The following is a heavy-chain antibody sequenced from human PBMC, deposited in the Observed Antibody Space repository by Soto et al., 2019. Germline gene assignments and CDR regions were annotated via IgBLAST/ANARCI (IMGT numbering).Heavy chain of an antibody. CDR3: AICCRNGFNV. Sequence: EVQLVESGGGLVKPGGSLILSCVASGFTFSGYSRHWVRQAPGKGLEWVSYISGPSIYIYYADSVKGRFTISRDNAKSAGYLQMTSLRAEDTAVYYCAICCRNGFNVWGQGTTVSVSS. V-gene: IGHV3-21*01. CDR2: ISGPSIYI. J-gene: IGHJ6*02. D-gene: IGHD3-10*02. CDR1: GFTFSGYS.